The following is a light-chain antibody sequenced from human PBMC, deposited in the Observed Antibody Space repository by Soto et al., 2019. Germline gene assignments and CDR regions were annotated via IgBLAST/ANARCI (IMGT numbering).Light chain of an antibody. CDR2: DVT. Sequence: QSALTQPRSVSGSPGQSVTISCTGTSSDVGGYNYVSWYQQNPGKAPKLMIHDVTKRPSGVPDRFSGSKSGNTASLTISGLQAEDEADYYCSSYTSSSSYVFGTGTKLTVL. CDR1: SSDVGGYNY. J-gene: IGLJ1*01. V-gene: IGLV2-11*01. CDR3: SSYTSSSSYV.